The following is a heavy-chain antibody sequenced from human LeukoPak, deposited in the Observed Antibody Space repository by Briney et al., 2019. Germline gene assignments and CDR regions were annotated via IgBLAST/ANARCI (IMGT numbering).Heavy chain of an antibody. CDR1: GFTFSSYG. CDR2: ISYDGSNK. D-gene: IGHD1-26*01. J-gene: IGHJ6*04. Sequence: GGSLRLSCAASGFTFSSYGTHWGRQAPGKGRGWGAVISYDGSNKYYADSVKGRFTISRDNSKNTLYLQMNSLRAEDTAVYYCAKDRWDLGVYYGMDVWGKGTTVTVSS. CDR3: AKDRWDLGVYYGMDV. V-gene: IGHV3-30*18.